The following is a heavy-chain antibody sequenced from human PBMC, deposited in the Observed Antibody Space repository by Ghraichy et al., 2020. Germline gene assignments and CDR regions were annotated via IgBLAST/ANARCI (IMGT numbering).Heavy chain of an antibody. D-gene: IGHD3-9*01. Sequence: GGSLRLSCAASGFTFSSYWMHWVRQAPGKGLVWVSRINSDGSSTSYADSVKGRFTISRDNAKNTLYPQMNSLRAEDTAVYYCAREGIRYLAVDYWGQGTLVTVSS. J-gene: IGHJ4*02. CDR2: INSDGSST. CDR3: AREGIRYLAVDY. CDR1: GFTFSSYW. V-gene: IGHV3-74*01.